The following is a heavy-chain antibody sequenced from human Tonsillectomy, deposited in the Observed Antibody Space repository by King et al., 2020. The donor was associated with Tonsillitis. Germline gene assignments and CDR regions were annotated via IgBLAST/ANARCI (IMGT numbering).Heavy chain of an antibody. D-gene: IGHD1-26*01. J-gene: IGHJ4*02. CDR2: IRSKPYGGTT. CDR1: GFTFGDYG. V-gene: IGHV3-49*04. Sequence: VQLVESGGGLVQPGRSLGLSCTASGFTFGDYGMSWVRQAPGKGLEWVGFIRSKPYGGTTEYAASVKGRFSISRDDSKSTAYLQMNSLKTEDKAVYYCTRVRESANDYWGQGTLVTVSS. CDR3: TRVRESANDY.